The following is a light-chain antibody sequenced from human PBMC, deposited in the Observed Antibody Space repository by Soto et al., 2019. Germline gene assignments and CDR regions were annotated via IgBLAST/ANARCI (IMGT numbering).Light chain of an antibody. CDR3: SSYTSSSLVV. CDR1: SSDVGGYNY. V-gene: IGLV2-14*01. Sequence: QSALTQSASVSGSPGQSITISCTGTSSDVGGYNYVSRYQQHPGKAPKLIIYEVRNRPSGVSNRFSGSKSGNTASLTISELQAEDEADYYCSSYTSSSLVVFGGGTKLTVL. J-gene: IGLJ2*01. CDR2: EVR.